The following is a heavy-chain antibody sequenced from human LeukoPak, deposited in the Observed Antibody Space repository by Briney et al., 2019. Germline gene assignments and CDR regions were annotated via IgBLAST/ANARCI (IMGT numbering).Heavy chain of an antibody. D-gene: IGHD3-9*01. CDR3: AGSGASYDILTGYTTMNWFDP. J-gene: IGHJ5*02. CDR1: GFTFSSYS. V-gene: IGHV4-59*01. CDR2: IYYSGST. Sequence: PGGSLRLSCAASGFTFSSYSMNWVRQPPGKGLEWIGYIYYSGSTNYNPSLKSRVTISVDTSKNQFSLKLSSVTAADTAVYYCAGSGASYDILTGYTTMNWFDPWGQGTLVTVSS.